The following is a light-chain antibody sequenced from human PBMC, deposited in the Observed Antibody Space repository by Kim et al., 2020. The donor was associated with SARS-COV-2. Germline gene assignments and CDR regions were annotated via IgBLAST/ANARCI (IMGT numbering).Light chain of an antibody. CDR1: QSVPRSD. J-gene: IGKJ2*01. Sequence: FSPGESATLSCRASQSVPRSDLAGYQQTSGQPPRLLIFRASSRAPGVPDRFRGSGSGADFTLTVDRLEPGDSAVYYCHQSGASPYTYGQGTKLEI. CDR3: HQSGASPYT. V-gene: IGKV3-20*01. CDR2: RAS.